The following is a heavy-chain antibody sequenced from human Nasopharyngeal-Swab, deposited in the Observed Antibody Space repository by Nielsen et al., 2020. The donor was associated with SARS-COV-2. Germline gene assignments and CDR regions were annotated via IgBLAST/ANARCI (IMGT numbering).Heavy chain of an antibody. Sequence: GGSLRLSCAASGFTFSSYGMRWVRQAPGKGLEWVAVISYDGSNKYYADSVKGRFTISRDNSKNTLYLQMNSLRAEDTAVYYCARGHNTYCGGDCYSLAPDYWGQGTLVTVSS. CDR3: ARGHNTYCGGDCYSLAPDY. CDR1: GFTFSSYG. V-gene: IGHV3-30*03. J-gene: IGHJ4*02. CDR2: ISYDGSNK. D-gene: IGHD2-21*02.